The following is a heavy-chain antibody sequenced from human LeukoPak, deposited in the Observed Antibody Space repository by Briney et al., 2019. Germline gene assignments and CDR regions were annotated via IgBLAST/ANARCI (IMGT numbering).Heavy chain of an antibody. J-gene: IGHJ4*02. D-gene: IGHD6-13*01. CDR1: GFTFSSYS. V-gene: IGHV3-21*01. CDR2: ISSSSSYI. Sequence: PGGSLRLSCAASGFTFSSYSMNWVRQAPGKGLEWVSSISSSSSYIYYADSVKGRFTNSRDNAKNSLYLQMNSLRAEDTAVYYCARDSSSWNGNYFDYWGQGTLVTVSS. CDR3: ARDSSSWNGNYFDY.